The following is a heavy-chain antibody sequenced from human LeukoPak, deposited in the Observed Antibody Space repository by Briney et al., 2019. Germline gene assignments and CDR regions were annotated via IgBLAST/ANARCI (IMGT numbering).Heavy chain of an antibody. D-gene: IGHD2/OR15-2a*01. V-gene: IGHV3-74*01. Sequence: GGSLRLSCAASGFTFSSYWMHWVRQAPGKGLVWVSRVNSDGSSTIYADSVKGRFTISRDNAKNTVVLQMNSLSAEDTAMYYCATGGAQYYDYWGQGTVVTVSS. J-gene: IGHJ4*02. CDR1: GFTFSSYW. CDR2: VNSDGSST. CDR3: ATGGAQYYDY.